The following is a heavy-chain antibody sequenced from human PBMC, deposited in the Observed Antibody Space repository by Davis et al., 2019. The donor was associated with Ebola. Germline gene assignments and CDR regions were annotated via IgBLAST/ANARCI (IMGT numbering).Heavy chain of an antibody. CDR2: INLDGSEK. CDR1: GFTFRNYW. J-gene: IGHJ6*04. CDR3: AKSGRSFGVVKYHYGMDV. V-gene: IGHV3-7*03. Sequence: GESLKISCTASGFTFRNYWMSWVRQAPGKGLEWVANINLDGSEKYYMDSVKGRFTISRDNSKNTLYLQMNSLRAEDTAIYYCAKSGRSFGVVKYHYGMDVWGKGTTVTVSS. D-gene: IGHD3-3*01.